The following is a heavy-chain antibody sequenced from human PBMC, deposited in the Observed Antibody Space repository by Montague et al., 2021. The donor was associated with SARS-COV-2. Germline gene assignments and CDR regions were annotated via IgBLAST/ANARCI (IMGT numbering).Heavy chain of an antibody. CDR3: ASDLSIYDSSAYYFQLDY. D-gene: IGHD3-22*01. CDR2: ISYDGSNK. CDR1: GFTFSDYA. Sequence: SLSLSFAASGFTFSDYAMHWVRQAPGKGLEWVAVISYDGSNKYYADSVKGRFTISRDNSKNTLYLQMNSLRAEDTAVYYCASDLSIYDSSAYYFQLDYWGQGTLVTVSS. J-gene: IGHJ4*02. V-gene: IGHV3-30*04.